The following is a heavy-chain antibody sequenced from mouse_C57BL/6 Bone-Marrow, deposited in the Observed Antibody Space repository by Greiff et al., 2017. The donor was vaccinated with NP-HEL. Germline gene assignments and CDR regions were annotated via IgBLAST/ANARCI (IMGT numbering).Heavy chain of an antibody. Sequence: EVQLQQSGPELVKPGASVKISCKASGYTFTDYYMNWVKQSHGKSLEWIGDINPNNGGTSYNQKFKGKATLTVDKSSSTAYMELRSLTSEDSAVYYCATDSIYWYFDVWGTGTTVTVSS. V-gene: IGHV1-26*01. CDR3: ATDSIYWYFDV. J-gene: IGHJ1*03. CDR2: INPNNGGT. CDR1: GYTFTDYY. D-gene: IGHD2-10*02.